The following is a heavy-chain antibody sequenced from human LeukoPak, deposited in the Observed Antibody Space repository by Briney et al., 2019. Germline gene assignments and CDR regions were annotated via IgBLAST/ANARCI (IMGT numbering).Heavy chain of an antibody. CDR3: AGRGETKLDTGGY. Sequence: SETLSLTCAVYGGSFSGYYWSWIRQPPGKGLEWIGEINHSGSTNYNPSLKSRVTISVDTSKNQFSLKLSSVTAAYTAVYYSAGRGETKLDTGGYWGQGTLVTVSS. J-gene: IGHJ4*02. CDR2: INHSGST. V-gene: IGHV4-34*01. D-gene: IGHD3-10*01. CDR1: GGSFSGYY.